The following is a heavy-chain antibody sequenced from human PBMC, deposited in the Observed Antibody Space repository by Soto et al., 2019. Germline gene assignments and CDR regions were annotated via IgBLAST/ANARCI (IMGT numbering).Heavy chain of an antibody. CDR2: IYYSGST. D-gene: IGHD3-22*01. J-gene: IGHJ4*02. Sequence: SETLSLTCTVSGGSISSSSYYWGWIRQPPGKGLEWIGSIYYSGSTYYNPSLKSRVTISVDTSKNQFSLKLSSVTAADTAVYYCASRYDSSGYDTTWGQGTLVTVSS. CDR1: GGSISSSSYY. CDR3: ASRYDSSGYDTT. V-gene: IGHV4-39*01.